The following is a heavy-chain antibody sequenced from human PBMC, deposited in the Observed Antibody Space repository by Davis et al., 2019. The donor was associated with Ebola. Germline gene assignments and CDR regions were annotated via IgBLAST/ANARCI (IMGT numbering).Heavy chain of an antibody. Sequence: ASVKVSCKASGYTFADAYIHWVRQAPGQGLEWMGRIDSRSGDPTYAEKFQDRFSMTRDTSITTIYMVLSSLKSDDTAIYYCARGEYCSGGSCYRNWFDPWGQGTLVTVSS. J-gene: IGHJ5*02. CDR2: IDSRSGDP. CDR1: GYTFADAY. D-gene: IGHD2-15*01. V-gene: IGHV1-2*06. CDR3: ARGEYCSGGSCYRNWFDP.